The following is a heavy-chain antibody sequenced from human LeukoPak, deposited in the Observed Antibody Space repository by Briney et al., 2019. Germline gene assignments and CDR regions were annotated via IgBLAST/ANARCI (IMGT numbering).Heavy chain of an antibody. CDR2: ISAYNGNT. J-gene: IGHJ6*02. CDR1: GYTFTSYG. V-gene: IGHV1-18*01. Sequence: ASVKVSCKASGYTFTSYGLSWVRQAPGHGLEWMGWISAYNGNTNYAQKLQGRVTMTTDTSTSTAYMELRSLRSDDTAVYYCARGGVVVAAYYYYGMDVWGQGTTVTVSS. CDR3: ARGGVVVAAYYYYGMDV. D-gene: IGHD2-15*01.